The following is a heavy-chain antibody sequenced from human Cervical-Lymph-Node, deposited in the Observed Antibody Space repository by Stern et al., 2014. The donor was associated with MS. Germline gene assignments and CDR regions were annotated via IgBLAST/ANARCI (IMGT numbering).Heavy chain of an antibody. CDR1: GATFNNHA. CDR3: ARDGPVSDLDF. CDR2: IIPIFGAT. V-gene: IGHV1-69*01. Sequence: QVQLVQSGAEVKQPGSSVNVSCKVSGATFNNHAISWVRLVPGQGLQWMGGIIPIFGATRAAQRFRGRLTISADESTDTSYLILKNLKFDDTAVYYCARDGPVSDLDFWGPGTLVTVSS. J-gene: IGHJ4*02.